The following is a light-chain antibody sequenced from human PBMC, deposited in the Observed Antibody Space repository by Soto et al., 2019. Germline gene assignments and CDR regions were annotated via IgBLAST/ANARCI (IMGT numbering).Light chain of an antibody. CDR2: DIS. V-gene: IGKV3-11*01. Sequence: EIVVTQSPATLSLSPGARATLSCRASQTVDTYLAWYQHKPGQSPRPLIYDISNRATYIPARLSGSGSGTYFTLTISSLEPEDFAVYYCQHRADWPLTFGGGAKVEI. J-gene: IGKJ4*01. CDR3: QHRADWPLT. CDR1: QTVDTY.